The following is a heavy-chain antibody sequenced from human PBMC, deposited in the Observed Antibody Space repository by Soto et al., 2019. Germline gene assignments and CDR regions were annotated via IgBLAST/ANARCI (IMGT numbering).Heavy chain of an antibody. Sequence: QVQLVESGGGVVQPGRSLRLSCVASGFTLSNTGMHWVRQAPGKGLEWVAMISHDGSNTYYGDSVKGRFTISRDNSWNTLYLQMDSRRPEETSVYYCAKDWGSSGWFNWFDPWGQGTLVTVSS. CDR1: GFTLSNTG. CDR2: ISHDGSNT. D-gene: IGHD6-19*01. CDR3: AKDWGSSGWFNWFDP. V-gene: IGHV3-30*18. J-gene: IGHJ5*02.